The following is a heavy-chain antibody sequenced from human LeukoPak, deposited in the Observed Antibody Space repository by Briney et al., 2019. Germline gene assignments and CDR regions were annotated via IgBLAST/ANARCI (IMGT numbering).Heavy chain of an antibody. J-gene: IGHJ4*02. CDR1: GGSISSSSYY. D-gene: IGHD4-11*01. CDR2: IYYSGST. V-gene: IGHV4-39*01. Sequence: KPSETLSLTCTVSGGSISSSSYYWGWIRQPPGKGLEWIGSIYYSGSTNYNPSLKSRVTISVDTSKNQFSLKLSSVTAADTAVYYCARQTVTTDYWGQGTLVTVSS. CDR3: ARQTVTTDY.